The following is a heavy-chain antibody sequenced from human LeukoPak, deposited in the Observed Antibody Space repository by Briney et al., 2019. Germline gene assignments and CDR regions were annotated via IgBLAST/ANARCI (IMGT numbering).Heavy chain of an antibody. Sequence: PGGSLRLSCAAFGFTFGSYAMSWVRQAPGKGLEWVSAISGSGGSTYYADSVKGRFTISRDNSKNTLYLQMNSLRAEDTAVYYCAKGASITMVRGAFDYWGQGTLVTVSS. CDR3: AKGASITMVRGAFDY. V-gene: IGHV3-23*01. J-gene: IGHJ4*02. CDR2: ISGSGGST. CDR1: GFTFGSYA. D-gene: IGHD3-10*01.